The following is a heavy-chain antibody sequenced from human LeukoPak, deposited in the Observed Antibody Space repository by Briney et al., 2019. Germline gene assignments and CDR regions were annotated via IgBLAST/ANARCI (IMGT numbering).Heavy chain of an antibody. J-gene: IGHJ4*02. D-gene: IGHD3-3*02. CDR1: GFTFTSYV. Sequence: ASVTLSCNASGFTFTSYVISWVRQAPGPGQGWMGWISVYNGNTNNAQKLQGRVTMTTDTSTSTAYMELRSLRSDDAAVYDSARATDSMVDYWGQGTLVTVSS. V-gene: IGHV1-18*04. CDR2: ISVYNGNT. CDR3: ARATDSMVDY.